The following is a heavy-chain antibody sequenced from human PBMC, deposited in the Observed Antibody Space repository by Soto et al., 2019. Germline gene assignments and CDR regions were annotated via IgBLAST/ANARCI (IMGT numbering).Heavy chain of an antibody. V-gene: IGHV5-51*01. Sequence: PGESLKISCQASGYSFINYWIGWVRQLPGKGLEWMAIINPGNSETRYSPAFQGQVAISADRFITTVYLEWSSLKASDTAMYYCARPDNNSVASWGQGALVTVSS. CDR1: GYSFINYW. D-gene: IGHD4-4*01. CDR2: INPGNSET. J-gene: IGHJ5*02. CDR3: ARPDNNSVAS.